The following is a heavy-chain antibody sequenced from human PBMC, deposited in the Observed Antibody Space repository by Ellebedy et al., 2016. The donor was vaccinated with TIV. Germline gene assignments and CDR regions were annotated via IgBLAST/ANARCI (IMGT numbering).Heavy chain of an antibody. D-gene: IGHD4-23*01. CDR1: GYTFTSYG. Sequence: ASVKVSCKASGYTFTSYGISWVRQAPGQGLEWMGWISAYNGNTNYAQKLQGRVTMTTDTSTSTAYMELRSLSSDDTAVYYCARDDYGGNSLYYYYYYGMDVWGQGTTVTVSS. V-gene: IGHV1-18*01. CDR2: ISAYNGNT. CDR3: ARDDYGGNSLYYYYYYGMDV. J-gene: IGHJ6*02.